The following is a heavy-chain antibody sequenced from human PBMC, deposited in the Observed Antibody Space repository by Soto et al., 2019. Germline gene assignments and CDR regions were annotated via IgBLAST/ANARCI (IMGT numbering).Heavy chain of an antibody. V-gene: IGHV4-39*01. J-gene: IGHJ4*02. CDR2: VHDTGTT. CDR3: ARGLSSPSAAGV. CDR1: GGSVSSGGNY. Sequence: QLQLQESGPGLVKPSETLSLTCAVSGGSVSSGGNYWGWIRQSPEKGLEWIGSVHDTGTTHYNPSLTSRVTISVDTSKNQFSLNVNSVTAADTAVYYCARGLSSPSAAGVWGQGTLVTVSS. D-gene: IGHD6-6*01.